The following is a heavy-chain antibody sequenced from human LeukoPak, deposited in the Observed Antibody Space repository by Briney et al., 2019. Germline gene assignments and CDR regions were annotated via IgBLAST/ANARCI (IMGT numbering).Heavy chain of an antibody. J-gene: IGHJ5*02. D-gene: IGHD4-11*01. V-gene: IGHV3-21*01. CDR3: ARGDYTNWFDP. CDR1: GFTFRSYS. Sequence: RGSLRLSCAASGFTFRSYSMNWVRQAPGKGLEWVSSISSSSSYIYYADSVKGRFTISRDNAKNSLYLQMNSLRAEDTAVYYCARGDYTNWFDPWGQGTLVTVSS. CDR2: ISSSSSYI.